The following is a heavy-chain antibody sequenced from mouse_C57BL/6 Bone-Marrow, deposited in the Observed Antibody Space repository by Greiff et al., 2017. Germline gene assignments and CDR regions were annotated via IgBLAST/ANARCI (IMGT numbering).Heavy chain of an antibody. CDR2: ILPGSGRT. V-gene: IGHV1-9*01. Sequence: QVQLQQSGAELMKPGASVKLSCKATGYTFTGYWIEWVKQRPGHGLEWIGEILPGSGRTNYNEKFKGKATFTADTSSNTAYMQLSSLTTEDSAIYDVSRLNYDYGIWYFDVWGTGTTVTVSS. D-gene: IGHD2-4*01. J-gene: IGHJ1*03. CDR3: SRLNYDYGIWYFDV. CDR1: GYTFTGYW.